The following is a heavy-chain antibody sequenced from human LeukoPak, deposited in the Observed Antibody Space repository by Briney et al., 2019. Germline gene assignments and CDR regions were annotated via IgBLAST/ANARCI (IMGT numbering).Heavy chain of an antibody. J-gene: IGHJ3*02. Sequence: GGSLGLSCATSGFTLSNYAMNWIRQAPGKGLEWVSVIYSGGSTYYADSVKGRFTISRDNSKNTLYLQMNSLRAEDTAVYYCARTLARASSSGSYYGAFDIWGQGTMVTVSS. CDR2: IYSGGST. CDR1: GFTLSNYA. CDR3: ARTLARASSSGSYYGAFDI. V-gene: IGHV3-53*01. D-gene: IGHD1-26*01.